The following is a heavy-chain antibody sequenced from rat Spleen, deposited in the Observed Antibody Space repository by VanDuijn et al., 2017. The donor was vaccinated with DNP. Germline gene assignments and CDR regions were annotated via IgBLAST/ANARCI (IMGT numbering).Heavy chain of an antibody. CDR3: TRPLSRHTGYFDY. CDR1: GFSLNSYH. V-gene: IGHV2-43*01. J-gene: IGHJ1*01. Sequence: QVQLKESGPGLVQPSQTLSLACTVSGFSLNSYHVHWVRQPSGKGLEWMGVIWTGGSTEYNSVLKSRLSISRDTSKSQVFLKMNSLQTEDTAIYFCTRPLSRHTGYFDYWGPGTMVTVSS. CDR2: IWTGGST. D-gene: IGHD4-1*01.